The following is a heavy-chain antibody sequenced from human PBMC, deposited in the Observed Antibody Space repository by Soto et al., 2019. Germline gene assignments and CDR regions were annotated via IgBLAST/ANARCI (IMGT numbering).Heavy chain of an antibody. CDR3: AKDAGSSAYYYDY. CDR2: ISGSGGST. D-gene: IGHD3-22*01. CDR1: GFTFSSYA. Sequence: GGSLRLSCAASGFTFSSYAMSWVRQAPGKGLEWVSAISGSGGSTYYADSVKGRFTISRDISKNMLSLHMNSLRAEDTAVYFCAKDAGSSAYYYDYWGQGTLVTVSS. J-gene: IGHJ4*02. V-gene: IGHV3-23*01.